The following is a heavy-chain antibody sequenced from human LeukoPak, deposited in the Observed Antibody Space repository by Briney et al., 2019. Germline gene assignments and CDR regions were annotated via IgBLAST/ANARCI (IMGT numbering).Heavy chain of an antibody. CDR2: ISGSNSYI. CDR3: ATDLIHYYASGAKT. J-gene: IGHJ5*02. V-gene: IGHV3-21*01. Sequence: GGSLRLSCAASGFTFNSYSMNWVRQAPGKGLEWVSSISGSNSYIYYADSVKGRFTISRDNAKNSLFLQMNSLRAEDTAVYYCATDLIHYYASGAKTWGQGTLVTVSS. CDR1: GFTFNSYS. D-gene: IGHD3-10*01.